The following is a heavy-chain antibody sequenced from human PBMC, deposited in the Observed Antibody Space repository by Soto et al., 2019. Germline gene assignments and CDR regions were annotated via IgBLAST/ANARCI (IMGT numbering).Heavy chain of an antibody. V-gene: IGHV4-30-2*01. Sequence: QLQLQESGSGLVKPSQTLSLTCAVSGGSISSGGYSWSWIRQPPGKGLEWIGYIYHSGSTYYNPSLKSRVTLSVDRSKNQFSLKLSSVTAADTAVYYCARGGSLIGGNWFDPWGQGTLVTVSS. J-gene: IGHJ5*02. CDR2: IYHSGST. CDR1: GGSISSGGYS. D-gene: IGHD3-16*01. CDR3: ARGGSLIGGNWFDP.